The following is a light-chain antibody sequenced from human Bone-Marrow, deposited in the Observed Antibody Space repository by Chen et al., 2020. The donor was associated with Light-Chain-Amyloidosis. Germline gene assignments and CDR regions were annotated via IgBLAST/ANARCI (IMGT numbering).Light chain of an antibody. J-gene: IGKJ2*01. CDR1: ESLLYKSNNKNY. CDR2: GAS. Sequence: DIVMTHSSDSLAVSLGERATINCKSSESLLYKSNNKNYLGWYQQKPGQSPKLRIHGASTRESWVPDRFSGSGSGTDFTLTISSLQAEDGAVYYCQQYYSTPYTFGQGAKLEIQ. V-gene: IGKV4-1*01. CDR3: QQYYSTPYT.